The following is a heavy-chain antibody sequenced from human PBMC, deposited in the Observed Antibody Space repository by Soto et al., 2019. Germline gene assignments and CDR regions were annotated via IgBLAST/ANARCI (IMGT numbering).Heavy chain of an antibody. D-gene: IGHD2-15*01. V-gene: IGHV3-23*01. Sequence: GGSLRLSCAASGFTFSSYAMSWVRQAPGKGLEWVSAISGSGGSTYYADSVKGRFTISRDNSKNTLYLQMNSLRAEDTAVYYCAIESVSVVVVAANHDYWGQGTLVTVSS. J-gene: IGHJ4*02. CDR3: AIESVSVVVVAANHDY. CDR1: GFTFSSYA. CDR2: ISGSGGST.